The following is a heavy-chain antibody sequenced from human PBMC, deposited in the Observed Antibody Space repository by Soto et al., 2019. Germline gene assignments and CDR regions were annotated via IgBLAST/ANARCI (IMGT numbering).Heavy chain of an antibody. Sequence: ASVKVSCKASGYTFTSYAMHWVRQAPGQRLEWMGWINAGNGNTKYSQKFQGRVTITRDTSASTAYMELSSLRSEGTAVYYCARDQVTYSSGWYGMDVWGQGTTVTVSS. CDR2: INAGNGNT. V-gene: IGHV1-3*01. D-gene: IGHD6-19*01. CDR3: ARDQVTYSSGWYGMDV. J-gene: IGHJ6*02. CDR1: GYTFTSYA.